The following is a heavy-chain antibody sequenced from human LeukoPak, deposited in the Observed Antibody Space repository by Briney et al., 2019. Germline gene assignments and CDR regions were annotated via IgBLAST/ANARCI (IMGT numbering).Heavy chain of an antibody. CDR3: ARERTGDNISYYFDY. CDR2: TYYSDST. CDR1: GGSISSYY. V-gene: IGHV4-59*12. D-gene: IGHD1-1*01. Sequence: SETLSLTCTVSGGSISSYYWSWIRQPPGKGLEWIGSTYYSDSTNYNPSLMSRVTISVDPSKNQFSLKLSSVTAADTAVYYCARERTGDNISYYFDYWGQGTLVTVSS. J-gene: IGHJ4*02.